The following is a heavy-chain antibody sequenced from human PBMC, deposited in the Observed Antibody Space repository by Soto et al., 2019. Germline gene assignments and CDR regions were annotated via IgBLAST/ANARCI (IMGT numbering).Heavy chain of an antibody. Sequence: ASVKVSCKASGYTFTSYDINWVRQATGQGLEWKGWMNPNSGNTGYAQKIQNRVAMTRNTSISTDNIEQSSMRSEDKAENYCTRGILTGYQKKKAYYFDYWGQGTLVTVSS. CDR1: GYTFTSYD. D-gene: IGHD3-9*01. CDR3: TRGILTGYQKKKAYYFDY. J-gene: IGHJ4*02. CDR2: MNPNSGNT. V-gene: IGHV1-8*01.